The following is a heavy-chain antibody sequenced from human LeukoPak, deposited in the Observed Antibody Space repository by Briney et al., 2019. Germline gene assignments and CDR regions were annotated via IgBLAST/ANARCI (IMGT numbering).Heavy chain of an antibody. Sequence: SETLSLTCTVSGGSIRSSYYYWGWIRQPPGKGLEWIGSIYDSGSTYYNPSLKSRVTISVDTSKNQFSLKLNSVTAADTAVYYCARGYGDYVGDYWGQGTLVTVSS. D-gene: IGHD4-17*01. CDR1: GGSIRSSYYY. V-gene: IGHV4-39*01. CDR3: ARGYGDYVGDY. CDR2: IYDSGST. J-gene: IGHJ4*02.